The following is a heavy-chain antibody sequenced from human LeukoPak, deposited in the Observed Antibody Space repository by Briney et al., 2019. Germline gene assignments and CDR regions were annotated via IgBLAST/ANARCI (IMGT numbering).Heavy chain of an antibody. Sequence: GGSLRLSCAASGFTFDDYAMHWVRQAPGKGLEWVSGISWNSGSIGYADSVKGRFTISRDNSKNTLYLQMNSLRAEDTAVYYCAKAPPLTYCSSTSCYPGHYYYYYYMDVWGKGTTVTVSS. J-gene: IGHJ6*03. CDR1: GFTFDDYA. D-gene: IGHD2-2*01. CDR3: AKAPPLTYCSSTSCYPGHYYYYYYMDV. V-gene: IGHV3-9*01. CDR2: ISWNSGSI.